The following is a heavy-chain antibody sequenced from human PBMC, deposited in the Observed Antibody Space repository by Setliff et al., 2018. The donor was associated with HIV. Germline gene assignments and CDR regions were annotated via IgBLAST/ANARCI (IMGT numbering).Heavy chain of an antibody. CDR2: ISNSGGDT. CDR1: GFTFSTYA. J-gene: IGHJ3*02. Sequence: PGESLKISCAASGFTFSTYAMSWVRQAPGKGLEWVSAISNSGGDTYYADSVKGRFTISRDNSKNTLYLQMNSLRAEGTAVYYCAKAALAPGGDLGVFDIWGQGTMVTVSS. D-gene: IGHD2-21*02. V-gene: IGHV3-23*01. CDR3: AKAALAPGGDLGVFDI.